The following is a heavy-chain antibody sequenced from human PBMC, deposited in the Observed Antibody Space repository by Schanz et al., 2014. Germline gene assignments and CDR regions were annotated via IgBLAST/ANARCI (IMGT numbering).Heavy chain of an antibody. CDR1: GYRFIGYY. CDR2: VNCNSGGT. Sequence: QLVQSGPEVKKPGTSVRVSCKASGYRFIGYYVHWVRQAPGQGLEWMGRVNCNSGGTNYPQKFQGRVTMTRDTSITTAYMDLSGLTSDDTAVYYCAREKGHGYSGLSWGQGTTVTVSS. J-gene: IGHJ6*02. D-gene: IGHD5-12*01. CDR3: AREKGHGYSGLS. V-gene: IGHV1-2*06.